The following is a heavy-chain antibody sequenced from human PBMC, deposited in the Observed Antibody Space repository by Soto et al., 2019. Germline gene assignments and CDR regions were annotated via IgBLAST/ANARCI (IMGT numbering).Heavy chain of an antibody. CDR3: AGLYGGDGGYYFDY. D-gene: IGHD5-12*01. CDR2: INSDGSST. J-gene: IGHJ4*02. Sequence: EVQLVESGGGLVQPGGSLRLSCAASGFTFSSYWMHWVRQAPGKGLVWVSRINSDGSSTSYADSVKGRFTISRDNAKNTRYLQRNSRRAEDTAVYYCAGLYGGDGGYYFDYWGQGTLVTVSS. V-gene: IGHV3-74*01. CDR1: GFTFSSYW.